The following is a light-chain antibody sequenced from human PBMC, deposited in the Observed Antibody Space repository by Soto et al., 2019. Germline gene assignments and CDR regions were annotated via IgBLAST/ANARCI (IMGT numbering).Light chain of an antibody. Sequence: EIVMTQSPATLSVSPGERATLSCRASQSVSSSYLAWYQQKPGQAPRLLIYDASSRATGIPDRFSGSGSGTDFTLTISRLEPEDFAVYYCQQYGRSGTFGQGTKVDIK. V-gene: IGKV3-20*01. CDR3: QQYGRSGT. J-gene: IGKJ1*01. CDR1: QSVSSSY. CDR2: DAS.